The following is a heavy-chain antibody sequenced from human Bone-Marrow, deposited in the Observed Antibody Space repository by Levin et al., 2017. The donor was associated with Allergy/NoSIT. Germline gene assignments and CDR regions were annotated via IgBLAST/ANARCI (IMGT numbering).Heavy chain of an antibody. CDR3: ARSLAGGDY. Sequence: GESLKISCKVSGFTFGDYAVSWFRQAPGKGLEWVGLIRNSAHGGATHFAASVKDRFTISRDDSQSTAYLHMNSLKTEDTAVYYCARSLAGGDYWGQGTLVTVS. J-gene: IGHJ4*02. D-gene: IGHD6-19*01. CDR2: IRNSAHGGAT. CDR1: GFTFGDYA. V-gene: IGHV3-49*03.